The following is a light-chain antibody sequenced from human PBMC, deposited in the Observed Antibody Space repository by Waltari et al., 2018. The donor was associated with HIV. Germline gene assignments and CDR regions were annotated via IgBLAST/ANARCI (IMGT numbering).Light chain of an antibody. J-gene: IGKJ1*01. Sequence: DIQLTQAPSTLSASVGDRVTITCRASQSISTSLAWYQQKPGKAPKLLIYKASSLNSGVPSRFSGRRSGTDFTLTLSSLQSDDFATYYCQQYNGYSTFGQGTKVEIK. CDR3: QQYNGYST. CDR2: KAS. V-gene: IGKV1-5*03. CDR1: QSISTS.